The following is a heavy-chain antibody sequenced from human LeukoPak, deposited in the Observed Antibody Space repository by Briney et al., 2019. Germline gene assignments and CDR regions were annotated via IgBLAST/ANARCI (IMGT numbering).Heavy chain of an antibody. Sequence: PSETLSLTCTVSGGSISSYYWSWIRQPPGKGLEWIGYIYYSGSTNYNPSLKSRVTISVDTSKNQFSLKLSSVTAADTAVYCCARYDVDTAMGYDYWGQGTLVTVSS. CDR3: ARYDVDTAMGYDY. V-gene: IGHV4-59*01. J-gene: IGHJ4*02. D-gene: IGHD5-18*01. CDR1: GGSISSYY. CDR2: IYYSGST.